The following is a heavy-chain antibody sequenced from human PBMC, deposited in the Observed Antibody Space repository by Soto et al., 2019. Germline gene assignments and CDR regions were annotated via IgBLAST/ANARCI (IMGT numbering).Heavy chain of an antibody. CDR2: IYPADSDT. CDR1: GYSFTSYW. V-gene: IGHV5-51*01. Sequence: LGESLNISCKGSGYSFTSYWIAWVRQMPGKGLEWMGVIYPADSDTRYSPSFQGQVTISADKSFSTAYLQWSSLKASDTAVYYCARAGGLGAVAVDYWGQGTLVTVSS. D-gene: IGHD6-19*01. CDR3: ARAGGLGAVAVDY. J-gene: IGHJ4*02.